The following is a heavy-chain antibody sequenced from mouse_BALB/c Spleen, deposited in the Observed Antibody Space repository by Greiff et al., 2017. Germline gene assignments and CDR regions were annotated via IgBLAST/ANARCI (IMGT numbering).Heavy chain of an antibody. CDR1: GFSLTGYG. CDR2: IWGDGST. J-gene: IGHJ1*01. CDR3: ARGRKRPYFDV. Sequence: VKLMESGPGLVAPSQSLSITCTVSGFSLTGYGVNWVRQPPGKGLEWLGMIWGDGSTDYNSALKSGLSISKDNSKSQVFLKMNSLQTDDTARYYCARGRKRPYFDVWGAGTTVTVSS. V-gene: IGHV2-6-7*01.